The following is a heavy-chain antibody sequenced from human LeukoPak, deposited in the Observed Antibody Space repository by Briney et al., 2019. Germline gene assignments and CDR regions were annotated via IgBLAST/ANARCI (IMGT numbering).Heavy chain of an antibody. Sequence: SETLSLTCTVSGGSISSGDYYWSWIRQPPGKGLEWIGRIYTSGSTNYNPSLKSRVTMSVDTSKNQFSLKLSSVTAADTAVYYCARSATYYYDSSGYYTVDHFDYWGQGTLVTVSS. D-gene: IGHD3-22*01. CDR3: ARSATYYYDSSGYYTVDHFDY. CDR1: GGSISSGDYY. J-gene: IGHJ4*02. V-gene: IGHV4-61*02. CDR2: IYTSGST.